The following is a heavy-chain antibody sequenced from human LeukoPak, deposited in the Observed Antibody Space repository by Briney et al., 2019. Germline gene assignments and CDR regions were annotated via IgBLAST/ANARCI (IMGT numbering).Heavy chain of an antibody. CDR3: AKTLRWSTHDLYY. D-gene: IGHD3-3*01. J-gene: IGHJ4*02. Sequence: ASVKVSCKASGGTFSSYAISWVRQAPGQGLEWMGGIIPIFGTANYAQKFQGRVTITADESTCTAYMGLSSLRSEDTAVYYCAKTLRWSTHDLYYWGQGTLVTVSS. CDR2: IIPIFGTA. V-gene: IGHV1-69*13. CDR1: GGTFSSYA.